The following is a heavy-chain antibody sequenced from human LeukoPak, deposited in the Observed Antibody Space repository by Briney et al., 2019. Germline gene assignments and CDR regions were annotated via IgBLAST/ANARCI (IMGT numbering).Heavy chain of an antibody. CDR2: IYNSGNN. Sequence: SETLSLTCSVSGDSMRSWYWSWVRQPPGKGLEWIGYIYNSGNNNYNPSLKSRVTMSVDTSKNQFSLKLSSVTAADTAVYYCARVRGGTYNHFFDYWGQGTLVTVSS. D-gene: IGHD5-24*01. V-gene: IGHV4-59*01. CDR1: GDSMRSWY. CDR3: ARVRGGTYNHFFDY. J-gene: IGHJ4*02.